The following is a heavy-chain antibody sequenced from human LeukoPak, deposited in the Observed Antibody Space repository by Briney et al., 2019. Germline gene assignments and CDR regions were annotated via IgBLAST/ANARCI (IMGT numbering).Heavy chain of an antibody. Sequence: SETLSLACAVYGGSFSRFYWSWIRQSPGKGLEWIAEIDHRGDTNYNPSVRSRVTVSVDTSKNQFSLKVRSLSAADTAVYYCARGATISETGYFDFWGQGTLVTVSS. J-gene: IGHJ4*03. CDR3: ARGATISETGYFDF. CDR2: IDHRGDT. V-gene: IGHV4-34*01. CDR1: GGSFSRFY. D-gene: IGHD5-24*01.